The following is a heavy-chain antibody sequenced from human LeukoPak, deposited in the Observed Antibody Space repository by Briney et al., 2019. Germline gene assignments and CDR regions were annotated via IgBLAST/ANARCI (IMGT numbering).Heavy chain of an antibody. V-gene: IGHV4-39*01. CDR3: ARIVGATDYFDY. J-gene: IGHJ4*02. CDR1: GDSTSSSSYY. D-gene: IGHD1-26*01. Sequence: SETLSLTCTVSGDSTSSSSYYWGWLRQPPGKGLEWIGSIYYSGSTYYNPSLRSRFTISDDTSKNQFSLKLSSVTAADTAVYYCARIVGATDYFDYWGQGTLVTVSS. CDR2: IYYSGST.